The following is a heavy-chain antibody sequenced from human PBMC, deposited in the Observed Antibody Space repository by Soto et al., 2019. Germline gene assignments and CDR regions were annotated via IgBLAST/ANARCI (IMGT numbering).Heavy chain of an antibody. D-gene: IGHD6-19*01. V-gene: IGHV1-3*01. CDR1: GYTFTSYA. J-gene: IGHJ4*02. Sequence: VQLVQSGAEVKKPGASVKDSCKASGYTFTSYAIHWVRQAPGQRLEWMGWINAGNGNTKYSQKFQDRVTITRDTSASTAYMELSSLRSEDTAVYNCARDLGGWPDYWGQGTLVSVSS. CDR2: INAGNGNT. CDR3: ARDLGGWPDY.